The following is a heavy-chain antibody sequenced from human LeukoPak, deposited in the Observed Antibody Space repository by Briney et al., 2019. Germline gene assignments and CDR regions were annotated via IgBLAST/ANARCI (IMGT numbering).Heavy chain of an antibody. D-gene: IGHD3-10*01. V-gene: IGHV1-69*13. CDR1: GGTFSSHA. CDR3: AREPSVYRGVKERAFDI. CDR2: IIPIFGTA. J-gene: IGHJ3*02. Sequence: ASVKVSCKASGGTFSSHAISWVRQAPGQGLEWMGGIIPIFGTANYAQKFQGRVTITADESTSTAYMELSSLRSEDTAVYYCAREPSVYRGVKERAFDIWGQGTMVTVSS.